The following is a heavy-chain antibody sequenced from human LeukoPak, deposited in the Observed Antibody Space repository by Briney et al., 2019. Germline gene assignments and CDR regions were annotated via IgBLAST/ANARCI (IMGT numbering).Heavy chain of an antibody. D-gene: IGHD5-24*01. V-gene: IGHV3-48*01. CDR3: ARDQGDGEPWD. CDR2: ISTGSSTI. J-gene: IGHJ4*02. CDR1: GFTFSSYS. Sequence: GGSLRLSCAASGFTFSSYSMNWVRQAPGKGLEWVSYISTGSSTIYYADSVKGRFTISRDNAKNSLYLQMNSLRAEDTAVYYCARDQGDGEPWDWGQGTLVTVSS.